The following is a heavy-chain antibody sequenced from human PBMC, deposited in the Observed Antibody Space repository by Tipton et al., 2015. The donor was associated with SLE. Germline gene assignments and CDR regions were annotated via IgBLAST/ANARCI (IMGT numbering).Heavy chain of an antibody. J-gene: IGHJ4*02. CDR3: ASPLGGFDF. Sequence: GSLRLSCAASGFTFSSYERNWVRQAPGKGLEWVSYISSSGSTIYYADSVKGRFTIAKDNAKNSLYLPMNSLRAEDTAGYYGASPLGGFDFWGQGTLVTVSS. CDR2: ISSSGSTI. D-gene: IGHD1-26*01. CDR1: GFTFSSYE. V-gene: IGHV3-48*03.